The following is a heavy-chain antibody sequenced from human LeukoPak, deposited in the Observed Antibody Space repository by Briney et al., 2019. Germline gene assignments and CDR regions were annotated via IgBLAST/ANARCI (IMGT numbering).Heavy chain of an antibody. D-gene: IGHD3-10*01. CDR3: TSERSSGHFDY. Sequence: PGGSLRLSCAASGFTFSSYSMNWVRQAPGKGLEWVSGISWNSGSIGYADSVKGRFTISRDNAQNSLYLQMNSLRAEDTALYYCTSERSSGHFDYWGQGTLVTVSS. V-gene: IGHV3-9*01. CDR2: ISWNSGSI. J-gene: IGHJ4*02. CDR1: GFTFSSYS.